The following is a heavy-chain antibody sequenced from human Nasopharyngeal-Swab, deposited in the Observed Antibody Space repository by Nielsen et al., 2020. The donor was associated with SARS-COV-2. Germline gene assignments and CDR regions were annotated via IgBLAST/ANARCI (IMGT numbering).Heavy chain of an antibody. CDR3: AKRSGTYQYYFDC. Sequence: VRQAPGKGLEWVSTISTSGGSTYYADSVKGRFTISRDNSRNTLYLQMNSLRAEDTAVYYCAKRSGTYQYYFDCWGQGTLVTVSS. J-gene: IGHJ4*02. V-gene: IGHV3-23*01. D-gene: IGHD1-26*01. CDR2: ISTSGGST.